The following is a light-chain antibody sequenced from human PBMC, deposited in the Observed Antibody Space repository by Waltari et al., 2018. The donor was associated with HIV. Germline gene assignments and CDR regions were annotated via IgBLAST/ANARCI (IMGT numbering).Light chain of an antibody. V-gene: IGLV2-23*03. J-gene: IGLJ2*01. CDR3: SSYTSFSTVL. CDR2: EGN. CDR1: SSDVGTYSL. Sequence: QSALTQPASVPGSPGQSITISCTGGSSDVGTYSLVSWYQHHPGKAHKLMIYEGNKRPSGVSNRFSGSKSGNTASLTISGLQAEDEADYYCSSYTSFSTVLFGGGTKLTVL.